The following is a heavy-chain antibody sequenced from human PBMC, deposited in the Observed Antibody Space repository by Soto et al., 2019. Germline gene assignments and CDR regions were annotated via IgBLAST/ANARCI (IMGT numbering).Heavy chain of an antibody. J-gene: IGHJ6*02. Sequence: QVHLVESGGGVVQPGRSLRLSCVGSGFSFSDYSINWVRQAPGKGLEWVAFISYDGDKKFFADSVKGRFNISRDNAKNTVSLHMSSLRPEDTAVFHCAVMAGLVVSDDFGLDVWGQGTTVTVSS. D-gene: IGHD2-21*01. CDR2: ISYDGDKK. CDR1: GFSFSDYS. V-gene: IGHV3-30-3*01. CDR3: AVMAGLVVSDDFGLDV.